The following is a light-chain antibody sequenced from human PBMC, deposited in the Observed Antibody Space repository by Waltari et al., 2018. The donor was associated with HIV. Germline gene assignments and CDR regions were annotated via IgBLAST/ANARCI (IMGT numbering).Light chain of an antibody. CDR1: QSLLHSNGYNY. CDR3: MQALQTPV. Sequence: DIVMTQSPLSLPVTPGEPASISCRSSQSLLHSNGYNYLDWYLQKPGQSPQLLIYLGSNRASGVPDRFSGSGSGTDFTLKISRVEAEDVGVYYCMQALQTPVFGPGTKVDIK. J-gene: IGKJ3*01. CDR2: LGS. V-gene: IGKV2-28*01.